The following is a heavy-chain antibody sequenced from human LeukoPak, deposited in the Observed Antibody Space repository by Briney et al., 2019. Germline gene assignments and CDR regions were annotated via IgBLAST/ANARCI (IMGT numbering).Heavy chain of an antibody. CDR3: ARGGRGYSYGGAFDI. CDR1: GFTFSSYS. Sequence: PGGSLRLSCAASGFTFSSYSMNWVRQAPGKGLEWVSYISSSSSTIYYADSVKGRFTISRDNAKNSLYLQMDSLRAEDTAVYDCARGGRGYSYGGAFDIWGQGTMVTVSS. J-gene: IGHJ3*02. D-gene: IGHD5-18*01. CDR2: ISSSSSTI. V-gene: IGHV3-48*01.